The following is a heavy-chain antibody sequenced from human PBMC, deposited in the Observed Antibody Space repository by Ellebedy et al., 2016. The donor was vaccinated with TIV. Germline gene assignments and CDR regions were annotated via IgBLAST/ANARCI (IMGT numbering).Heavy chain of an antibody. V-gene: IGHV3-21*01. CDR3: ASGYSGYPMDI. CDR1: GFTFSSYS. D-gene: IGHD5-12*01. Sequence: GGSLRLSCAASGFTFSSYSMNWVRQAPGKGLEWVSSISSSSSYIYYADSVKGRFTISRDNAKNSLYLQMNSLRAEDTAVYYCASGYSGYPMDIWGQGTMVTVSS. CDR2: ISSSSSYI. J-gene: IGHJ3*02.